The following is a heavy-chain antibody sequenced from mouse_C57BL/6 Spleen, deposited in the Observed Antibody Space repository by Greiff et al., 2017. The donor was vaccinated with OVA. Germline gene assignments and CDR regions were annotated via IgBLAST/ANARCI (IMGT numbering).Heavy chain of an antibody. J-gene: IGHJ2*01. V-gene: IGHV1-26*01. CDR2: INPNNGGT. CDR1: GYTFTDYY. CDR3: ARGYDWNYFDY. D-gene: IGHD2-2*01. Sequence: EVQLQQSGPELVKPGASVKISCKASGYTFTDYYMNWVKQSHGKSLEWIGDINPNNGGTSYNQKFKGKATLTVDKSSSTAYMELRSLTSEDSAVYYCARGYDWNYFDYWGQGTTLTVSS.